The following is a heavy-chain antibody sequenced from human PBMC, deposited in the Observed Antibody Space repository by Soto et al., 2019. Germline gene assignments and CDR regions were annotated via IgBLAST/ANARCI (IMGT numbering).Heavy chain of an antibody. Sequence: QVQLVQSGAEVKKPGASVKISCKASGYTFTSYAMHWVRQAPGQRLEWMGWINAGNGYTKYSQKFQFRVTVTRDTSASTAYMELSSLRSEDTAVYYCATAGDDCSTTTCYVIDYWGQGTLVTVSS. CDR1: GYTFTSYA. CDR3: ATAGDDCSTTTCYVIDY. V-gene: IGHV1-3*01. D-gene: IGHD2-2*01. CDR2: INAGNGYT. J-gene: IGHJ4*02.